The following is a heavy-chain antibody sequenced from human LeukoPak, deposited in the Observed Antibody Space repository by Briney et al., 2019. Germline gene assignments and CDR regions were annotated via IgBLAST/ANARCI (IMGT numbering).Heavy chain of an antibody. D-gene: IGHD5-18*01. J-gene: IGHJ4*02. CDR1: GFTFSSYG. Sequence: GRSLRLSCAASGFTFSSYGMHWVRQAPGKGLEWVAVISYDGSNKYYADSVKGRFTISRDNSKNTLYLQMNSLRAEDTAVYYCASARLAVDTAMASSFDYWGQGTLVTVSS. CDR2: ISYDGSNK. CDR3: ASARLAVDTAMASSFDY. V-gene: IGHV3-30*03.